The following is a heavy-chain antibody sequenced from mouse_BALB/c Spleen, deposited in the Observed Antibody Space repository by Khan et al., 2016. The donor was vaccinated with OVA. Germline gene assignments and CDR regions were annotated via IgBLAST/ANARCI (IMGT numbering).Heavy chain of an antibody. Sequence: DLVKPGASVKLSCKASGYTFTSYWINWINQRPGQGLEGIGRIAPGRGSTYYNEMFKGKATLTVDTTSSTAYIQLSSLSSEDSAVYFCAREYYYGSSRYAMDYWGQGTSVTVSS. CDR2: IAPGRGST. D-gene: IGHD1-1*01. CDR3: AREYYYGSSRYAMDY. J-gene: IGHJ4*01. V-gene: IGHV1S41*01. CDR1: GYTFTSYW.